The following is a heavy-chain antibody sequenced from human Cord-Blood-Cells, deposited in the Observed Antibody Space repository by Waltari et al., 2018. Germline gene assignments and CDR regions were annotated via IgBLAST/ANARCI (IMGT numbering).Heavy chain of an antibody. D-gene: IGHD4-4*01. J-gene: IGHJ2*01. V-gene: IGHV4-59*01. CDR2: IYYSGST. CDR1: GGPTSIYS. CDR3: AREVYSNPYWYFDL. Sequence: QVHLQESGPGLVKPPEPLSPTSTASGGPTSIYSWPWLRQPPGKGLEWIGYIYYSGSTNYNPSLKSRVTISVDTSKNQFSLKLSSVTAADTAVYYCAREVYSNPYWYFDLWGRGTLVTVSS.